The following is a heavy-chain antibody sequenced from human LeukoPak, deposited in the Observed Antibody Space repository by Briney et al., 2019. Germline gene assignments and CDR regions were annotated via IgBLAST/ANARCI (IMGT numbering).Heavy chain of an antibody. Sequence: ASVKVSCKASGYTFTSYYMHWVRQAPGQGLEWMGRINPNSGGTNYAQKVQGRGTMTRDTSISTAYMELSRLRSDDTAVYYSARASKTVGAGRWGQGTLVTVSS. CDR3: ARASKTVGAGR. J-gene: IGHJ4*02. CDR1: GYTFTSYY. CDR2: INPNSGGT. D-gene: IGHD1-26*01. V-gene: IGHV1-2*06.